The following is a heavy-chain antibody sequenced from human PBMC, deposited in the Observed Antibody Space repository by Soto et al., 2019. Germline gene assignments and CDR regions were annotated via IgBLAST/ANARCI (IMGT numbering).Heavy chain of an antibody. D-gene: IGHD2-15*01. CDR1: EDTFTDYF. V-gene: IGHV1-2*02. Sequence: ASVKVSCKASEDTFTDYFIHWVRQAPGQGLEWMGWINPNSGVTNFAQKLQGRVSMTRDTSISTAYMELTRLRSDDTAVYYCASVVGSDAYYYYGIDVWGRGTTVTVSS. CDR2: INPNSGVT. J-gene: IGHJ6*02. CDR3: ASVVGSDAYYYYGIDV.